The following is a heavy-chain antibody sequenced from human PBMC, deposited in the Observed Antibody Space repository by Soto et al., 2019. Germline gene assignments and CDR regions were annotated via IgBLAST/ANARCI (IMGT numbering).Heavy chain of an antibody. CDR3: ARHISGPNPSLYYGMDX. Sequence: GESLKISCKGSGYSVTSYWISWVRQMPGKGVELMVMIDRSDSYTNYSPSFQGHGTISAYKYISTAYLQWSSLKASDTAMYYCARHISGPNPSLYYGMDXWGQVTTVTVS. J-gene: IGHJ6*02. D-gene: IGHD3-10*01. CDR1: GYSVTSYW. CDR2: IDRSDSYT. V-gene: IGHV5-10-1*01.